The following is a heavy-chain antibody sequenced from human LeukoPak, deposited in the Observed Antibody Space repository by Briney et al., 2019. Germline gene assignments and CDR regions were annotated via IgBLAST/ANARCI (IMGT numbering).Heavy chain of an antibody. CDR3: ARLHMGYFDY. CDR1: SGSTSNYY. J-gene: IGHJ4*02. CDR2: IYYSGST. D-gene: IGHD2-21*01. V-gene: IGHV4-59*01. Sequence: SETLSLTCTVSSGSTSNYYWSWIRQPPGKGLEWIGYIYYSGSTNYNPSLKSRVTISVDTSKNQFSLKLSPVTAADTAVYYCARLHMGYFDYWGQGTLVTVSS.